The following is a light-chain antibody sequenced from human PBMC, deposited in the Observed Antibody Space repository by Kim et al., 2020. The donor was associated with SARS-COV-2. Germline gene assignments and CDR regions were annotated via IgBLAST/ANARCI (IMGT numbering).Light chain of an antibody. J-gene: IGKJ4*01. V-gene: IGKV1-39*01. CDR3: QQSHSTPLLS. Sequence: DIQMTQSPSSLAASVGDRVTIACRASQSISTRLNWYQQRPGKAPKLLIYAASSLQSGVPSRFSGSGSGTDFTLTISSLQPEDFATYYCQQSHSTPLLSFGGGTKLEI. CDR1: QSISTR. CDR2: AAS.